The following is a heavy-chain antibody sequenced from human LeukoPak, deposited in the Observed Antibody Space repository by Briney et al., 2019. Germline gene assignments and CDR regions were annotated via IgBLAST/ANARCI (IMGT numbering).Heavy chain of an antibody. J-gene: IGHJ3*02. CDR3: ARDIKATYYDFWSGYSETDAFDI. V-gene: IGHV4-59*01. CDR2: IYYSGST. D-gene: IGHD3-3*01. CDR1: GGSISGYY. Sequence: PSETLSLTCTVSGGSISGYYWSWIRQPPGKGLEWIGYIYYSGSTNYNPSLKSRVTISVDTSKNQFSLKLSSVTAADTAVYYCARDIKATYYDFWSGYSETDAFDIWGQGTMVTVSS.